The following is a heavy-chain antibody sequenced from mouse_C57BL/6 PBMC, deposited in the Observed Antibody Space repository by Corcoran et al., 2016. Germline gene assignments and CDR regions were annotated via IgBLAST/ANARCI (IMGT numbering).Heavy chain of an antibody. D-gene: IGHD1-1*01. CDR1: GYSITSGYY. J-gene: IGHJ2*01. Sequence: DVQLQESGPGLVKPSQSLSLTCSVTGYSITSGYYWNWIRQFPGNKLEWMGYISYDGSNNYNPSLKNRISITRDTSKNQFFLKLNSVTTEDTATYYCARGTVVFDYWGQGTTPTVSS. CDR3: ARGTVVFDY. CDR2: ISYDGSN. V-gene: IGHV3-6*01.